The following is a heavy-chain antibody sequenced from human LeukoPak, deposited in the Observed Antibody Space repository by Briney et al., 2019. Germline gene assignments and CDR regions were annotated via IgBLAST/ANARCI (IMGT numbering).Heavy chain of an antibody. CDR3: ARDMVSTWPYFYTYYYMGV. V-gene: IGHV4-4*07. D-gene: IGHD6-13*01. Sequence: SETLSLTCTVSGASITSYSWNWIRQPAGKGLEWIGRIHGNGSTNYNPSFKNRVTMSLDTSKSQFSLKMTSVTAADTALYFCARDMVSTWPYFYTYYYMGVWGQGTTVAVTS. CDR1: GASITSYS. CDR2: IHGNGST. J-gene: IGHJ6*03.